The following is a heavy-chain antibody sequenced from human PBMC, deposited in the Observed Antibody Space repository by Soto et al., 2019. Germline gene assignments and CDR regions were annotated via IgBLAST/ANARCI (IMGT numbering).Heavy chain of an antibody. CDR2: IYGNDDQ. V-gene: IGHV2-5*01. CDR3: AHANNWDYRTPYYFAY. D-gene: IGHD1-7*01. CDR1: GFSLNTSGVG. J-gene: IGHJ4*02. Sequence: QITLKESGPTLVKPTQTLTLTCTFSGFSLNTSGVGVGWVRQPPGKALEWLALIYGNDDQRYNLFLKNSLTITKDTSREQVVLTMTHMDPVDTATYYCAHANNWDYRTPYYFAYWGQGTLVTVS.